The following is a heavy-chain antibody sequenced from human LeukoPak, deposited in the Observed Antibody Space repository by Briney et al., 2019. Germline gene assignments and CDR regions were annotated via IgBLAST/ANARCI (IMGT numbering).Heavy chain of an antibody. CDR1: GFTFSSYT. Sequence: KPGGSLRLSCAASGFTFSSYTMNWVRQAPGKGLEWVSSISSSSSYIYYADSVKGRFTISRDNAKNSLFLQMNSLRAEDTAVYYCARDLGYGDYEGSDPFHIWGQGTMVTASS. D-gene: IGHD4-17*01. CDR2: ISSSSSYI. CDR3: ARDLGYGDYEGSDPFHI. J-gene: IGHJ3*02. V-gene: IGHV3-21*01.